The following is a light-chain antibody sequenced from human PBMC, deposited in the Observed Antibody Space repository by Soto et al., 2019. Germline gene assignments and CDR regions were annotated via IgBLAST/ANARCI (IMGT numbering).Light chain of an antibody. V-gene: IGKV3-20*01. CDR3: QQYVTSPWA. Sequence: EIVLTQSPGTLSLSPGERATLSCRASQSVSSSFLAWYQQKPGQAPRLLIYGASNRATGIPDRFSGSGSGTDFTLTISRLEPEDVAVYYCQQYVTSPWAFGQGTKVAI. CDR2: GAS. CDR1: QSVSSSF. J-gene: IGKJ1*01.